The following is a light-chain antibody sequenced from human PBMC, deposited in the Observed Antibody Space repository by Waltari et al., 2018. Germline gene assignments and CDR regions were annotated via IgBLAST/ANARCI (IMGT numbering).Light chain of an antibody. J-gene: IGLJ2*01. V-gene: IGLV1-44*01. Sequence: QSVLTQPPSVSGTPGQSVTISCSGSSPTLGNNNVNWYQQFPGAAPTLLPSFPTQRPSGVPDRFSGSKSGTSASLAISRLQSEDEADYYCGAWDDSLNGRVFGGGTKLTVL. CDR2: FPT. CDR1: SPTLGNNN. CDR3: GAWDDSLNGRV.